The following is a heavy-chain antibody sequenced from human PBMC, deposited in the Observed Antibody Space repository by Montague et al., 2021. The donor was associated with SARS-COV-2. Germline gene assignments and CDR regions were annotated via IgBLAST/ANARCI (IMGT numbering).Heavy chain of an antibody. D-gene: IGHD3/OR15-3a*01. CDR3: ARSPRGSGTGWLDY. V-gene: IGHV3-7*01. Sequence: SLRLSCAASGFTSGDYQMTWVRQAPGKGLQWVANINQDETAKTYVDSVKGRFTISRDNAKNSLILQMNSLKDEDTAVYYCARSPRGSGTGWLDYWGQATLIAVSS. CDR2: INQDETAK. CDR1: GFTSGDYQ. J-gene: IGHJ4*02.